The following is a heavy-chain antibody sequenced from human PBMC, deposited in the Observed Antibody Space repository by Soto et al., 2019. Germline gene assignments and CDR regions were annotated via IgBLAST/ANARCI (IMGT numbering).Heavy chain of an antibody. CDR3: ARELAAGAFDY. V-gene: IGHV3-33*01. J-gene: IGHJ4*02. CDR1: GFTFSSYG. Sequence: VQLVESGGGVVQPGRSLRLSCAASGFTFSSYGMHWVRQAPGKGLEWVAVIWYDGSNKYYADSVKGRFTISRDNSKNTLYLQMNSLRAEDTAVYYCARELAAGAFDYWGQGTLVTVSS. D-gene: IGHD6-13*01. CDR2: IWYDGSNK.